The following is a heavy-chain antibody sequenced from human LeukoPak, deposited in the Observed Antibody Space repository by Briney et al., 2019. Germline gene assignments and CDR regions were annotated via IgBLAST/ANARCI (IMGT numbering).Heavy chain of an antibody. CDR3: ARDTITMVRGVVYYYGMDV. J-gene: IGHJ6*02. V-gene: IGHV3-11*06. D-gene: IGHD3-10*01. Sequence: PGGSLRLSCAVSGFTFSDYYMTWVRQAPGKGLEWLSYISGNSGDINYLDSVRGRFTISRDNAKNSLYLQMNSLRAEDTAVYYCARDTITMVRGVVYYYGMDVWGQGTTVTVSS. CDR2: ISGNSGDI. CDR1: GFTFSDYY.